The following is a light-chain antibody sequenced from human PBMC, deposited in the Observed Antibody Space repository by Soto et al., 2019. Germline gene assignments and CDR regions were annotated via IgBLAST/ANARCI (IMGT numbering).Light chain of an antibody. CDR1: QSVSSN. CDR3: QQYDSSPIT. J-gene: IGKJ5*01. CDR2: GAS. V-gene: IGKV3-20*01. Sequence: EIVLTQSPGTLSLSPGERATLSCRAGQSVSSNLAWYQQKPGQAPSLLIYGASRRATGIPDRFSGSGSGTDFTLTISRLEPEDFAVYDCQQYDSSPITFGQGTRLEI.